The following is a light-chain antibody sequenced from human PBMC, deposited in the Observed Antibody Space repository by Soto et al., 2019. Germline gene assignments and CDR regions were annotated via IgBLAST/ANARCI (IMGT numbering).Light chain of an antibody. CDR1: QGISNY. CDR3: QKYNNAPQT. Sequence: DIQMTQSPSSLSASVADTVTITCRASQGISNYLAWYQQKPVQVPNLLIYAASTLQSGVPSRFSGSGSGTDFTLTISSLRPEDVATYYCQKYNNAPQTFGQGTKVEI. V-gene: IGKV1-27*01. J-gene: IGKJ1*01. CDR2: AAS.